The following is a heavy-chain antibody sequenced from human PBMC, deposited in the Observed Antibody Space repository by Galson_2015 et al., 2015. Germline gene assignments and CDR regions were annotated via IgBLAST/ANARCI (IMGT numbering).Heavy chain of an antibody. V-gene: IGHV3-21*01. Sequence: SLRLSCAASGFTFSSYSMNWVRQAPGKGLEWVSSISSSSSYIYYADSVKGRFTISRDNAKNSLYLQMNSLRAGDTAVYYCARDQYDSSGLVDYWGQGTLVTVSS. CDR2: ISSSSSYI. CDR1: GFTFSSYS. D-gene: IGHD3-22*01. CDR3: ARDQYDSSGLVDY. J-gene: IGHJ4*02.